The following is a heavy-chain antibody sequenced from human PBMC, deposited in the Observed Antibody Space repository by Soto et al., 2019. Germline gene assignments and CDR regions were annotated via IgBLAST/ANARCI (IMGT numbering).Heavy chain of an antibody. J-gene: IGHJ3*02. D-gene: IGHD4-17*01. CDR2: IYHSGST. CDR1: GGSSSSCVSS. Sequence: SDTLSLTCAVSGGSSSSCVSSWSWIRQPPGKGLEWIGYIYHSGSTYYNPSLKSRVTISVDRSKNQFSLKLSSVTAADTAVYYCARGGDYAGEAFDICGQGTMVT. V-gene: IGHV4-30-2*01. CDR3: ARGGDYAGEAFDI.